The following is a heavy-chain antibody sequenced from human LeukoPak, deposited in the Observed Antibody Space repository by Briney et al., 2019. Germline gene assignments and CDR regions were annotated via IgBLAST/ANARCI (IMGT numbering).Heavy chain of an antibody. Sequence: GGSLRLSCAASGFTFSSYAMSWVRQAPGKGLEWVSAISGSGGSTYYADSVKGRFTIARDNSKNTLYLQMTSLRAEDTAVYYCAKGLTYYDFWSGSDEFDYWGQGTLVTVSS. CDR3: AKGLTYYDFWSGSDEFDY. CDR1: GFTFSSYA. D-gene: IGHD3-3*01. J-gene: IGHJ4*02. V-gene: IGHV3-23*01. CDR2: ISGSGGST.